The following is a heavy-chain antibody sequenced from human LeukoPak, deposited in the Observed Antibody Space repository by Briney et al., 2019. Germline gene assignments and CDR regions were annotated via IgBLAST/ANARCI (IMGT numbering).Heavy chain of an antibody. CDR3: VHFYGSGTYPYYFDY. CDR2: IYHRAGT. V-gene: IGHV4-38-2*02. CDR1: TYAITSGNS. J-gene: IGHJ4*02. D-gene: IGHD3-10*01. Sequence: SETLSLTCTVSTYAITSGNSWGWVRQPPGKALEWIRSIYHRAGTSYSSPSLKSRLTILVDTSKNQFSLSLTSVTAADTALYYCVHFYGSGTYPYYFDYWGQGILVTVSS.